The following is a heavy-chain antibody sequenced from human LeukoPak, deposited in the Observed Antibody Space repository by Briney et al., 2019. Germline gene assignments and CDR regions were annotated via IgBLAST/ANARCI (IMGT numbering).Heavy chain of an antibody. V-gene: IGHV4-30-2*01. CDR1: GGSISSGGYY. J-gene: IGHJ4*02. CDR2: IYHSGST. Sequence: SETLSLTCTVAGGSISSGGYYWSWIRQPPGKGLEWIGYIYHSGSTYYNPSLKSRVTISVDRSKNQFSLKLSSVTAADTAVYYCASFGVVIEGVDYWGQGTLVTVSS. CDR3: ASFGVVIEGVDY. D-gene: IGHD3-3*01.